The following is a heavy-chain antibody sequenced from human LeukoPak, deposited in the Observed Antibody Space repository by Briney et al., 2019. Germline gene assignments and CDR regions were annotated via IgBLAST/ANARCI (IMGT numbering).Heavy chain of an antibody. CDR3: ARHKDSSGWSGWGY. V-gene: IGHV4-39*01. Sequence: SETLSLTCTVSGGSISSYYWGWIRQPPGKGLEWIGSIYYSGSTYYNPSLKSRVTISVDTSKNQFSLKLSSVTAADTAVYYCARHKDSSGWSGWGYWGQGTLVTVSS. J-gene: IGHJ4*02. CDR2: IYYSGST. D-gene: IGHD6-19*01. CDR1: GGSISSYY.